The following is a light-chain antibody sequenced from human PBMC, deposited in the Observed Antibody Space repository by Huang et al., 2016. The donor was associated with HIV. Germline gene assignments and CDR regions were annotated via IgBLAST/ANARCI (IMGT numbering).Light chain of an antibody. CDR2: SAS. CDR3: QQSYSTPRRT. J-gene: IGKJ1*01. V-gene: IGKV1-39*01. CDR1: QSIRTY. Sequence: DIQMTQSPSSLSASVGDRVTITCRASQSIRTYLNWYQQKPGKAPKLLIYSASSLQSGVPSRFSGSGSGTDFTLTINSLQPEDFATYYCQQSYSTPRRTFGQGTKVEMK.